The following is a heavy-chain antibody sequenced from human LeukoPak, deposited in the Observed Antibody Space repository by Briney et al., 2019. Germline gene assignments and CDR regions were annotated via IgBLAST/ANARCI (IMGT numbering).Heavy chain of an antibody. D-gene: IGHD1-20*01. CDR2: IYTSGST. CDR3: ARRVYDWNEWAFDY. CDR1: GGSISSYY. J-gene: IGHJ4*02. V-gene: IGHV4-4*07. Sequence: SETLSLTCTVSGGSISSYYWSWIRQPAGKGLEWIGRIYTSGSTNYNPSLKSRVTISVDTSKNQFSLKLSSVTAADTAVYYCARRVYDWNEWAFDYWGQGTLVTVSS.